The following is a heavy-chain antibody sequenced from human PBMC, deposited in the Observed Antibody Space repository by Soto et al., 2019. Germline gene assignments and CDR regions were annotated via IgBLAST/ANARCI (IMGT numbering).Heavy chain of an antibody. Sequence: GGSLRLSCAASGFTFSGSAMHWVRQASGKGLEWVGRIRSKANSYATAYAASVKGRFTISRDDSKNTAYLQMNSLKTEDTAVYYCTRLEMASGNSAYWGQGTLVTVS. V-gene: IGHV3-73*01. J-gene: IGHJ4*02. CDR1: GFTFSGSA. CDR3: TRLEMASGNSAY. CDR2: IRSKANSYAT. D-gene: IGHD3-3*01.